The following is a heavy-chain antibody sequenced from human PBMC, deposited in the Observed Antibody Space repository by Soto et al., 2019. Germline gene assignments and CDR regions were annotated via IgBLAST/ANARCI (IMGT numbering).Heavy chain of an antibody. CDR2: MNPNSGNT. CDR1: GYTFTSYD. D-gene: IGHD4-17*01. V-gene: IGHV1-8*01. CDR3: ARVLSDYGDYYFDY. J-gene: IGHJ4*02. Sequence: ASVKVSCKASGYTFTSYDINWVRQATGQGLEWMGWMNPNSGNTGYAQKFQGRVTMTRNTSISTVYMELSSLRSEDTAVYYCARVLSDYGDYYFDYWGQGTLVTVSS.